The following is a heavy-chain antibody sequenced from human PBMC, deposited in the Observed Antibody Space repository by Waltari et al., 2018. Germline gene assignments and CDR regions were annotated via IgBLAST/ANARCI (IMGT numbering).Heavy chain of an antibody. J-gene: IGHJ4*02. Sequence: QLQLQESGTGLVKPSETLSLTCTVPGGSISSSSYYWGWFRQPPGQGLEWIGTIYYSGRTYYNPSLKSRVTISVDTSKNQFSLKLRSVTAADTAVYYCARQWGGGYSYGHRYYFDYWGQGTLVTVSS. CDR1: GGSISSSSYY. CDR2: IYYSGRT. D-gene: IGHD5-18*01. V-gene: IGHV4-39*01. CDR3: ARQWGGGYSYGHRYYFDY.